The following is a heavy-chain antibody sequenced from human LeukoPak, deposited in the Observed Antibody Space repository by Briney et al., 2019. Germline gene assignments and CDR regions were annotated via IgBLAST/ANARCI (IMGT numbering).Heavy chain of an antibody. J-gene: IGHJ4*02. D-gene: IGHD3-10*01. V-gene: IGHV4-34*01. Sequence: SETLSLTCAVYGGSFSGYYWSWIRQPPGKGLERIGEINHSGSTNYNPSLKSRVTISVDTSNNQFSLNLSSVTAADTAVYFCARGIGKVAAVRGVIITGAMYFDYWGQGTLVTVSS. CDR3: ARGIGKVAAVRGVIITGAMYFDY. CDR2: INHSGST. CDR1: GGSFSGYY.